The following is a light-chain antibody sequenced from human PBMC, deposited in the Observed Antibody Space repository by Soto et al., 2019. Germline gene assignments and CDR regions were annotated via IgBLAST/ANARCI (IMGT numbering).Light chain of an antibody. CDR2: GAS. Sequence: EIVLTQSPGTLSLSPGERATLSCRASQSVSSSYLAWYQQQPGQAPRLLIYGASSRATGIPDRFSGSGSGTDFTLTITRLEPEDFAVYYCQKYGSSPYTFGQGPKLEI. V-gene: IGKV3-20*01. CDR1: QSVSSSY. CDR3: QKYGSSPYT. J-gene: IGKJ2*01.